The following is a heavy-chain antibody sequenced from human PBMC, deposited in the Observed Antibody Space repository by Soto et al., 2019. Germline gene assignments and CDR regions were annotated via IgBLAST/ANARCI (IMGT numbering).Heavy chain of an antibody. D-gene: IGHD6-19*01. CDR1: GGSISSYY. CDR2: IHYSGRT. J-gene: IGHJ3*02. Sequence: SETLSLTCTVSGGSISSYYWSWIRQPPGKGLEWIGYIHYSGRTNYNPSLKSRVTISVDTSKHQFSLKLSSVTAADTAVYDCARAPYSSGWYRGAFDIWGQGTMVTVSS. V-gene: IGHV4-59*01. CDR3: ARAPYSSGWYRGAFDI.